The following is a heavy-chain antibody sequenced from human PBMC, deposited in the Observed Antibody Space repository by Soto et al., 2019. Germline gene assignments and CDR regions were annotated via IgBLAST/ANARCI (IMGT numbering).Heavy chain of an antibody. V-gene: IGHV1-69*01. J-gene: IGHJ4*02. Sequence: QVQLVQSGAEVKKPGSSVKVSCKASGGTFSSYAISWVRQAPGQGLEWMGGIIPIFGTANYAQKFQGRVTITVDESKSKAYMELRSLRSEDTAVYYCASTPPQYCSGGSCYLIFFDYWGQGTLVTVSS. D-gene: IGHD2-15*01. CDR1: GGTFSSYA. CDR2: IIPIFGTA. CDR3: ASTPPQYCSGGSCYLIFFDY.